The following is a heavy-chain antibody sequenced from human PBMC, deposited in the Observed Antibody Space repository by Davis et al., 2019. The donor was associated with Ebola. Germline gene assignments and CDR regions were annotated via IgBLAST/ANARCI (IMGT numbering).Heavy chain of an antibody. D-gene: IGHD3-22*01. CDR3: AKGNRVTYQYDSGDDY. CDR2: ISGSGDNT. V-gene: IGHV3-23*01. CDR1: GFTFSSYG. J-gene: IGHJ4*02. Sequence: GESLKISCGTSGFTFSSYGMNWVRQAPGKGLEWVSYISGSGDNTYYADSVKGRFTISRDNSKSTVYLQMNSLRADDTAVYYCAKGNRVTYQYDSGDDYWGQGTLVTVSS.